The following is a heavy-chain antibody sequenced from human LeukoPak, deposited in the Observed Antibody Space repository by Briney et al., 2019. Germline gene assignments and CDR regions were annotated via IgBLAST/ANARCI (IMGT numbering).Heavy chain of an antibody. Sequence: ASVKVSCKASGYTFTGYYMHWVRQAPGQRLEWMGWVNPNSGGTNYAQKFQGRVTMTRDTSISTAYMELSRLTSDDTAVYYCAGVIEYSGYDFRFDYWGQGTLVTVSS. CDR2: VNPNSGGT. J-gene: IGHJ4*02. V-gene: IGHV1-2*02. D-gene: IGHD5-12*01. CDR1: GYTFTGYY. CDR3: AGVIEYSGYDFRFDY.